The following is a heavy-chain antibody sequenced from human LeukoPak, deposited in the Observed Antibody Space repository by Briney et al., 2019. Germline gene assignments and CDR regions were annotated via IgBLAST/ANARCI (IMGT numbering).Heavy chain of an antibody. CDR3: ASRGYSYGRNFDY. Sequence: SETLSLTCTVSGGSISSGDYYWSWIRQPPGKGLEWIGYIYYSGSTYYNPSLKSRVTISVDTSKNQISLKLSSVTAADTAVYYCASRGYSYGRNFDYWGQGTLVTVSS. V-gene: IGHV4-30-4*08. D-gene: IGHD5-18*01. CDR2: IYYSGST. J-gene: IGHJ4*02. CDR1: GGSISSGDYY.